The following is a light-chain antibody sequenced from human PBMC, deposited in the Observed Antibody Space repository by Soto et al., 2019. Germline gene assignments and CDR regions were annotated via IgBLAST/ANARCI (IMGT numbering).Light chain of an antibody. CDR1: QTVSSSY. J-gene: IGKJ5*01. Sequence: EIVLTQSPGTLSLSPGERATLSCRASQTVSSSYLAWYQQKPGQAPRLLIYGASNRATGFPDRFSGSGSGTDFTLTICRLEPEDFAVYYCQQYGTSPPITFGQGTRLEIK. CDR2: GAS. CDR3: QQYGTSPPIT. V-gene: IGKV3-20*01.